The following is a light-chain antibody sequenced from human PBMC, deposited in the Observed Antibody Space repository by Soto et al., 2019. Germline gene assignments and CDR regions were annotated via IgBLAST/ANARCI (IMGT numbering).Light chain of an antibody. Sequence: QSVLTQPPSASGTPGQRVTISCSGSSSNIGSNYAYWYQQLPGTAPKLLIYRNNQRPSGVPDRFSGSKSGTSASLAISGLRSEDEADYYCAAWDDSLSGEVFGGGTKVTVL. J-gene: IGLJ2*01. CDR3: AAWDDSLSGEV. CDR1: SSNIGSNY. V-gene: IGLV1-47*01. CDR2: RNN.